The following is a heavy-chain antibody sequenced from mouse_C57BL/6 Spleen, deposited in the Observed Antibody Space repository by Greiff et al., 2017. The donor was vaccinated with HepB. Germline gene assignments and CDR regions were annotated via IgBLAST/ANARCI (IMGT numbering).Heavy chain of an antibody. CDR3: ARNSGDGYPSYAMDY. V-gene: IGHV2-9-1*01. Sequence: VQLQQSGPGLVAPSQSLSITCTVSGFSLTSYAISWVRQPPGKGLEWLGVIWTGGGTNYNSALKSRLSISKDNSKSQVFLKMNSLQTDDTARYYCARNSGDGYPSYAMDYWGQGTSVTVSS. CDR1: GFSLTSYA. D-gene: IGHD2-3*01. CDR2: IWTGGGT. J-gene: IGHJ4*01.